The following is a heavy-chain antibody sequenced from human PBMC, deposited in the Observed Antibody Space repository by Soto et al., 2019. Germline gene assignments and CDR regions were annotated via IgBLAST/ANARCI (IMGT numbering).Heavy chain of an antibody. V-gene: IGHV3-23*01. J-gene: IGHJ4*02. CDR3: AKAIREYSFEIGDS. Sequence: EVRLLESGGGLVQPGGSLRLSCAASGFTFRSYAMIWVRQAPGKGLEWVSGISGKGDSTYYADSVKGRFTISRDNSQNTLSLQINSLRAGDTAVYYCAKAIREYSFEIGDSLGQGTLVIGFS. CDR2: ISGKGDST. CDR1: GFTFRSYA. D-gene: IGHD5-18*01.